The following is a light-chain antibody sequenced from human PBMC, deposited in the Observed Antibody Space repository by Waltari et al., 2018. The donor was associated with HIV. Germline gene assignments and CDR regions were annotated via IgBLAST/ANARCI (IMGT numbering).Light chain of an antibody. CDR3: AAWGDSLSSYV. Sequence: QSVLTQPPSASGTPGQRVTISCSGSSSNIGSNYVYWYRLLPGTAPKLLIYRNNPRPSGVPDRFSGSKSGTSASLAISGLRSEDEADYYCAAWGDSLSSYVFGTGTKVTVL. CDR1: SSNIGSNY. J-gene: IGLJ1*01. V-gene: IGLV1-47*01. CDR2: RNN.